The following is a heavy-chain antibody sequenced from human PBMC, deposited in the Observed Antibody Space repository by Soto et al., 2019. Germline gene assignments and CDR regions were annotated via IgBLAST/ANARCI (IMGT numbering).Heavy chain of an antibody. D-gene: IGHD3-22*01. Sequence: SETLSLTCTVSGGSISSYYWSWIRQPPGKGLEWIGYIYYSGSTNYNPSLKSRVTISVDTSKNQFSLKLSSVTAADTAVYYCARAVYYDSSGYYYDAFDIWGQGTMVTVSS. J-gene: IGHJ3*02. CDR1: GGSISSYY. V-gene: IGHV4-59*01. CDR2: IYYSGST. CDR3: ARAVYYDSSGYYYDAFDI.